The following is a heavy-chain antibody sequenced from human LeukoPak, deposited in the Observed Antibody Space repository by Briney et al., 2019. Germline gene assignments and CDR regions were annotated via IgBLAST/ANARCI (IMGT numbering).Heavy chain of an antibody. CDR3: ARGQYHGSGTYAWFDP. J-gene: IGHJ5*02. CDR1: GASINNYY. Sequence: PSETLSLTCTVSGASINNYYWSWIRQPPGKRLEWIAYISFSGSTNYNPSLKSRVTTSLDKSKNQFSLKLSSVTAAGTDVYYCARGQYHGSGTYAWFDPWGQGTLVNVYS. V-gene: IGHV4-59*01. D-gene: IGHD3-10*01. CDR2: ISFSGST.